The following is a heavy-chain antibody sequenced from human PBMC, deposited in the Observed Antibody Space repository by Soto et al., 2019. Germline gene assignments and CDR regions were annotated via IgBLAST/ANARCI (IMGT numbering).Heavy chain of an antibody. CDR3: ARSLQQLVFFDY. D-gene: IGHD6-13*01. Sequence: QVQLVESGGGVVQPGRSLRLSCAASGFTFSSYAMHWVRQAPGKGLEWVAVISDDGSNKYYADSVKGRFTISRDNSKNTLYLQMTSLRAEETAVYYCARSLQQLVFFDYWGQGTLVTVSS. CDR1: GFTFSSYA. CDR2: ISDDGSNK. V-gene: IGHV3-30-3*01. J-gene: IGHJ4*02.